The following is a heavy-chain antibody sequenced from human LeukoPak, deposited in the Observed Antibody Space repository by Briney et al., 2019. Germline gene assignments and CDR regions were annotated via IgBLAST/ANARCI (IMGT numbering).Heavy chain of an antibody. CDR2: ISYDGRNK. CDR3: TRGNWNYASQLFDS. V-gene: IGHV3-30*04. CDR1: GFSFSNYA. Sequence: PGGSLRLSCVASGFSFSNYAMHWVRQAPGKGLEWAAVISYDGRNKFYADSVKGRFTISRDNSKNTLYLQMNSLKAEDTAVYYCTRGNWNYASQLFDSWGQGTLVTVSS. D-gene: IGHD1-7*01. J-gene: IGHJ4*02.